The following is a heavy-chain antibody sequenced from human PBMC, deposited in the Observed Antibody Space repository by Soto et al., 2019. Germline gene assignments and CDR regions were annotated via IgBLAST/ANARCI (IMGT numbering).Heavy chain of an antibody. D-gene: IGHD6-13*01. V-gene: IGHV3-66*01. CDR2: IYSSGGT. Sequence: GGSLRLSCAASGFTVSNNYMSWVRQAPGKGLEWVSLIYSSGGTYYADSVKGRFTISRDNSRNTLYLQMNGLRAEDTAVYYCARDMGFYSDDYWGQGTLVTVSS. CDR3: ARDMGFYSDDY. J-gene: IGHJ4*02. CDR1: GFTVSNNY.